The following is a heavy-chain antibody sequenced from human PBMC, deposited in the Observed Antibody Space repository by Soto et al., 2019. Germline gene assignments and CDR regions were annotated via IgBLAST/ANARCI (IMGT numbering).Heavy chain of an antibody. J-gene: IGHJ3*02. Sequence: QVQLVQSGAEVKKPGASVKVSCKASGYTFTSYGISWVRQAPGQGLEWMGWISAYNGNTNYAQKLQGRVTMTTDTLTCTGYMERRSRRSYDAAVYYCAGDRPLGEYCYDSSGSYPGRHDAFHTWGQRPMVTVSS. CDR3: AGDRPLGEYCYDSSGSYPGRHDAFHT. V-gene: IGHV1-18*01. D-gene: IGHD3-22*01. CDR2: ISAYNGNT. CDR1: GYTFTSYG.